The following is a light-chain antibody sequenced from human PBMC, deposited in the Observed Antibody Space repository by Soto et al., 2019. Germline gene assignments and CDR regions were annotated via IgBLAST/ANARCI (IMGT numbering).Light chain of an antibody. CDR1: QSVSGSS. J-gene: IGKJ5*01. V-gene: IGKV3-20*01. Sequence: EIVLTQSPGTLYLSPGERATLSCRASQSVSGSSLAWYQQKPGQAPRLLIYGASRRATGIPDRFSGSGSGTDFTLTISRLGPEDFAVYYCQQYDKSTITFGRGTRLEIK. CDR3: QQYDKSTIT. CDR2: GAS.